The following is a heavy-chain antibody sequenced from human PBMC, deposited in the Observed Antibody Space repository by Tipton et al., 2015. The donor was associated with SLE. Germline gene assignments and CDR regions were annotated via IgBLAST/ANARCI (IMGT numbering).Heavy chain of an antibody. CDR2: IDPSDSYT. CDR3: ARHKRGYSSSWPFDY. D-gene: IGHD6-13*01. J-gene: IGHJ4*02. CDR1: GYSFTSYW. V-gene: IGHV5-10-1*01. Sequence: VQLVQSGAEVKKPGESLKISCKGSGYSFTSYWISWVRQMPGKGLEWMGRIDPSDSYTNYSPSFQGHVTISADKSISTAYLQWSSLKASDTAMYYCARHKRGYSSSWPFDYWGQGTLVTVSS.